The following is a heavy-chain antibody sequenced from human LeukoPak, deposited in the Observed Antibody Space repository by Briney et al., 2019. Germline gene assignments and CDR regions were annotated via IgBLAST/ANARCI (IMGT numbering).Heavy chain of an antibody. V-gene: IGHV4-34*01. CDR2: INHSGST. CDR3: ARGGLRYIDY. CDR1: GGLFSGYY. Sequence: PSETLSLTCAVYGGLFSGYYWSWIRQRPGKGLEWIGEINHSGSTNYNPSLKSRVTISVDTSKNQFSLKLSSVTAADTAVYYCARGGLRYIDYWGQGTLVTVSS. D-gene: IGHD3-16*01. J-gene: IGHJ4*02.